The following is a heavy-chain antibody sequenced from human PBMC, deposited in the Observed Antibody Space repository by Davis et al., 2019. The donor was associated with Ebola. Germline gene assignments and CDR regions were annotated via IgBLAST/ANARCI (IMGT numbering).Heavy chain of an antibody. CDR3: ARGATVAALGGFWFDP. CDR1: GGSISSGTYY. CDR2: IYYNGRT. D-gene: IGHD6-6*01. J-gene: IGHJ5*02. Sequence: SETLSLTCSVSGGSISSGTYYWGWVRQPPGKGLEWIGAIYYNGRTYYNSSLESRVTISLDTSKNQFSLKLRSVTAADTGVYYCARGATVAALGGFWFDPWGQGTLVTVSS. V-gene: IGHV4-39*07.